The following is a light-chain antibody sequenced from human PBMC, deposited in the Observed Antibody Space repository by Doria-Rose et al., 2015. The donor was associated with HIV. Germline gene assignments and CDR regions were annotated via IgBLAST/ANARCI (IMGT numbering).Light chain of an antibody. Sequence: DIRVTQSPESLGMSLGERATLNCKSNQSLLYTSRNYLAWYQQKPGQPPTLLIYWASTRQSGVPVRFSGSGTGTDFTLTISSLEAEDVAVYYCQQYYGTPSFGPGTTVDIK. CDR2: WAS. CDR3: QQYYGTPS. CDR1: QSLLYTSRNY. V-gene: IGKV4-1*01. J-gene: IGKJ3*01.